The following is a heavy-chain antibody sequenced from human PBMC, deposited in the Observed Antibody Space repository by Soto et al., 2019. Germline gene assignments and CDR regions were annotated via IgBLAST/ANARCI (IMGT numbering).Heavy chain of an antibody. Sequence: QVQLQESGPGLVKPSETLSLTCTVSGGSVSSGSYYWSWIRQPPGKGLEWIGYIYYSGSTNYNPSLKRRVTISVATSKHQFSLMLSSVTAADTAVYYCARVSQPDYDDSSGYYHTFDYWGQGTLVTVSS. J-gene: IGHJ4*02. V-gene: IGHV4-61*01. CDR3: ARVSQPDYDDSSGYYHTFDY. CDR1: GGSVSSGSYY. D-gene: IGHD3-22*01. CDR2: IYYSGST.